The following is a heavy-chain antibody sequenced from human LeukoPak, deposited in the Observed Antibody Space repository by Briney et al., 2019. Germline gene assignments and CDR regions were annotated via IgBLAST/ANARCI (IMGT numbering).Heavy chain of an antibody. CDR2: IWYDGSNS. D-gene: IGHD6-13*01. CDR3: ARAIGPRSSSWYEDY. V-gene: IGHV3-33*01. Sequence: GGSLRLSSAASGFNFRSYGMHWVRQAPGKGLEWVAVIWYDGSNSYYADSVRGRFTISRDNSKNTLYLQMNSLRAEDTAVYYCARAIGPRSSSWYEDYWGQGTLVTVSS. J-gene: IGHJ4*02. CDR1: GFNFRSYG.